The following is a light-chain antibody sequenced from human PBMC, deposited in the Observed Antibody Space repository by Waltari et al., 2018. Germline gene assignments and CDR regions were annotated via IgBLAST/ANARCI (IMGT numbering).Light chain of an antibody. J-gene: IGKJ1*01. CDR3: QQTVTSTWT. V-gene: IGKV1-39*01. CDR2: GAC. Sequence: DIQMTQSPPSLSASIGDRVTITCRASQYISRNVNWSQHRPGKAPKVRIFGACTFQSGDPSRVSGSGSGTDFTHTSSSLQPDDSAAYYCQQTVTSTWTFGQGTKVEIK. CDR1: QYISRN.